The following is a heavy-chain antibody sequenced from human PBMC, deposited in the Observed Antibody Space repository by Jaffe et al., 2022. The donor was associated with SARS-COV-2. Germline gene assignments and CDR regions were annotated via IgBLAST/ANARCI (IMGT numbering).Heavy chain of an antibody. J-gene: IGHJ6*02. D-gene: IGHD6-13*01. CDR1: GYTFTGYY. V-gene: IGHV1-2*04. CDR3: ARDKRYSSSWYVDYYYYYGMDV. CDR2: INPNSGGT. Sequence: QVQLVQSGAEVKKPGASVKVSCKASGYTFTGYYMHWVRQAPGQGLEWMGWINPNSGGTNYAQKFQGWVTMTRDTSISTAYMELSRLRSDDTAVYYCARDKRYSSSWYVDYYYYYGMDVWGQGTTVTVSS.